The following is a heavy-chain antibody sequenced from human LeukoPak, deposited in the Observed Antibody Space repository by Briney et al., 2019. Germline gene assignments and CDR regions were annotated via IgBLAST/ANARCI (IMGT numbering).Heavy chain of an antibody. D-gene: IGHD1-26*01. CDR3: ARHEWGITNAFDT. V-gene: IGHV4-39*01. J-gene: IGHJ3*02. CDR2: IYYIGDT. CDR1: GASISTSRDY. Sequence: SETLSLTCTVSGASISTSRDYWGWIRQPPGKGLEWIGSIYYIGDTYYNPSLKSRVTMSLDMSKNQFSLKLNSVTAADTAVYYCARHEWGITNAFDTWGQGTMVTVSS.